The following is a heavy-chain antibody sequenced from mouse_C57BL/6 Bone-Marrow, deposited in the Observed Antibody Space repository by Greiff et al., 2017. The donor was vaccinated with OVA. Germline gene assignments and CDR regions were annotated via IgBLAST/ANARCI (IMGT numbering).Heavy chain of an antibody. J-gene: IGHJ3*01. CDR2: INPDSSTI. D-gene: IGHD1-1*02. CDR3: ARPEVAEGFAY. Sequence: EASGIDFSRYWMSWVRRAPGKGLEWIGEINPDSSTINYAPSLKDKFIISRDNAKNTLYLQMSKVRSEDTALYYCARPEVAEGFAYWGQGTLVTVSA. V-gene: IGHV4-1*01. CDR1: GIDFSRYW.